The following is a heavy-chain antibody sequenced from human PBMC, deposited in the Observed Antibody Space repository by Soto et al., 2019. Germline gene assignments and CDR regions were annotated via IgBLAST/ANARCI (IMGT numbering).Heavy chain of an antibody. D-gene: IGHD3-22*01. CDR2: IYTSGST. Sequence: PSETLSLTCTVSGGSISSYYWSWIRQPAGKGLEWIGRIYTSGSTNYNPSLKSRVTMSVDTSMNQFSLRLSSVTAADTAVYYCARERYYYDSSGYYSIFDYWGQGTLVTVSS. J-gene: IGHJ4*02. CDR1: GGSISSYY. V-gene: IGHV4-4*07. CDR3: ARERYYYDSSGYYSIFDY.